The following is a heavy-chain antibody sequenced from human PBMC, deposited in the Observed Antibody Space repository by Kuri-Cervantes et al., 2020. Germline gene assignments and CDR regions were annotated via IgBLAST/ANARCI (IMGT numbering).Heavy chain of an antibody. J-gene: IGHJ1*01. V-gene: IGHV4-59*01. Sequence: SETLSLTCTVSGGSISSYYWSWIRQPPGKGLEWIGFIYYSGSTNYNPSLKSRVTISVDTSKNQFSLKLSSVTAADTAVYYCSSYCSSGSCYSGYFQHWGQGTLVTVSS. CDR3: SSYCSSGSCYSGYFQH. D-gene: IGHD2-15*01. CDR1: GGSISSYY. CDR2: IYYSGST.